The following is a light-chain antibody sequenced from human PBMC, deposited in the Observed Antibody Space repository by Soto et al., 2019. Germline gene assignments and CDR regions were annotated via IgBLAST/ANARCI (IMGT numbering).Light chain of an antibody. J-gene: IGKJ1*01. CDR1: QSFSSW. CDR3: QQYNSYPWT. CDR2: DAS. Sequence: DLQMTQSPSTLSASVGDRVTITCRASQSFSSWLAWYQQKPGKAPNLLIYDASSLESGVPSRFSGSGSGTDFTLTISSLQPDDFATYYCQQYNSYPWTFGQGTKVEIK. V-gene: IGKV1-5*01.